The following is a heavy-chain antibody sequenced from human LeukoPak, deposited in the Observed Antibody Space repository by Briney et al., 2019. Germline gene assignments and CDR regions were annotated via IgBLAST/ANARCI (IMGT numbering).Heavy chain of an antibody. CDR2: ISSSGGTI. Sequence: GGSLRLSCAASGFTFSDYYMSWIRQAPGKGLEWISYISSSGGTIYSADSVKGRFTISRDNANNSLYLQMNSLRAEDTAVYYGARTQYYGSGSFLYWGQGTLVTVSS. V-gene: IGHV3-11*04. CDR1: GFTFSDYY. CDR3: ARTQYYGSGSFLY. J-gene: IGHJ4*02. D-gene: IGHD3-10*01.